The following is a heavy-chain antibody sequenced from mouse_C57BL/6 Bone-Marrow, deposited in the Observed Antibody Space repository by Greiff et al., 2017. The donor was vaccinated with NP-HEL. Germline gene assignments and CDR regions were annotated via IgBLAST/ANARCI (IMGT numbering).Heavy chain of an antibody. CDR2: IYPGNSDT. D-gene: IGHD1-1*01. J-gene: IGHJ2*01. Sequence: EVQLQQSGTVLARPGASVKMSCKTSGYTFTSYWMHWVKQRPGQGLEWIGAIYPGNSDTSYNQKFKGKAKLTAVTSASTAYMELSSLTNEDSAVYYCTRSNYYGSSYGDYWGQGTTLTVSS. V-gene: IGHV1-5*01. CDR3: TRSNYYGSSYGDY. CDR1: GYTFTSYW.